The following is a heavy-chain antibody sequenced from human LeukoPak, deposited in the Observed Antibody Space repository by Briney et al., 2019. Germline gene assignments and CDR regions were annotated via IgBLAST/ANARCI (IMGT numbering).Heavy chain of an antibody. CDR1: GGTFSSYA. Sequence: SVKVSCKASGGTFSSYAISWVRQAPGQGLEWMGRIIPILGIANYAQKFQGRVTITADKSTSTAYMELSSLRSEDTAVYYCARDRRTTRELVTATGPVDYWGQGTLVTVSS. CDR2: IIPILGIA. CDR3: ARDRRTTRELVTATGPVDY. J-gene: IGHJ4*02. D-gene: IGHD2-21*02. V-gene: IGHV1-69*04.